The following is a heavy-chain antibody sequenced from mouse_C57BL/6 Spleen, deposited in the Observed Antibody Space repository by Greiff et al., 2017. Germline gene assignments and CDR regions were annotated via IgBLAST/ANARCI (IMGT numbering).Heavy chain of an antibody. CDR1: GYTFTDYY. CDR2: INPNNGGT. J-gene: IGHJ4*01. V-gene: IGHV1-26*01. CDR3: ARCGGIYYYAMDY. Sequence: VQLQQSGPELVKPGASVKISCKASGYTFTDYYMNWVKQSHGKSLEWIGDINPNNGGTSYNQKFKGKATLTVDKSSSTAYMELRSLTSEDSAVYYCARCGGIYYYAMDYWGQGTSVTVSS.